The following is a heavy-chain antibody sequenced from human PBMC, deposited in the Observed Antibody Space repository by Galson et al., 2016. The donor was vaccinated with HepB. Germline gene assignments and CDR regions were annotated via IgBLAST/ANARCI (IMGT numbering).Heavy chain of an antibody. CDR1: GFTFSTYG. V-gene: IGHV3-30*18. D-gene: IGHD6-19*01. CDR2: ISYDGSNK. J-gene: IGHJ6*02. CDR3: AKDRLAYYYYYYGMDV. Sequence: LRLSCAASGFTFSTYGMHWVRQAPGKGLEWVAVISYDGSNKYYADSVKGRFTISRDNSKNTLYLQMNRMRAEDTAVYYCAKDRLAYYYYYYGMDVWGQGTTVTVSS.